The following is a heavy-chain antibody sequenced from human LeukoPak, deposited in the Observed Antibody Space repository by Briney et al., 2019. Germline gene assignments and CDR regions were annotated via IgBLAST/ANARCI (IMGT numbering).Heavy chain of an antibody. V-gene: IGHV4-4*02. Sequence: SETLSLTCAVYGESFSSGYWWSWVRQPPGKGLEWIGEIHHSGSTNYNPSLKSRVTISVDKSKNQFSVMLTPVTAADTAVYFCARNAYYSADYWGQGTLVTVSS. CDR2: IHHSGST. J-gene: IGHJ4*02. CDR3: ARNAYYSADY. CDR1: GESFSSGYW. D-gene: IGHD2/OR15-2a*01.